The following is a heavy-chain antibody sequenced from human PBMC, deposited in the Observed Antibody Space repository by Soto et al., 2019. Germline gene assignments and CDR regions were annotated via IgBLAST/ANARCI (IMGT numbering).Heavy chain of an antibody. D-gene: IGHD3-10*01. CDR3: ARRASEKTMVRGVIGVDY. CDR2: INHSGST. J-gene: IGHJ4*02. CDR1: GGSFSGYY. Sequence: QVQLQQWGAGLLKPSETLSLTCAVYGGSFSGYYWSWIRQPPGKGLEWIGEINHSGSTNYNPSLKSRVTISVDTSKNQFSLKLSSVTAADTAVYYCARRASEKTMVRGVIGVDYWGQGTLVTVSS. V-gene: IGHV4-34*01.